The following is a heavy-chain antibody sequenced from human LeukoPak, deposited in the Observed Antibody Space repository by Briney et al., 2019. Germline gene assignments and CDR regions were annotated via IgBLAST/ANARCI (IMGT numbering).Heavy chain of an antibody. CDR3: AREWWGYDVLTGDNWFDP. Sequence: ASVKVSCKASGGTFSSYAISWVRWAPGQGLEWMGWINTYNGDTNYAQKFQGRVTMTTDTSTSTVYIELRSLTSDDTAAYYCAREWWGYDVLTGDNWFDPWGQGTLVTVSS. V-gene: IGHV1-18*01. CDR1: GGTFSSYA. D-gene: IGHD3-9*01. CDR2: INTYNGDT. J-gene: IGHJ5*02.